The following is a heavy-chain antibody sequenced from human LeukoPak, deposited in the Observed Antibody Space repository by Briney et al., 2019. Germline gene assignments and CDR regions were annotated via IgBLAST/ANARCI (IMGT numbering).Heavy chain of an antibody. D-gene: IGHD6-19*01. CDR3: ASDRAVAGDY. CDR2: IRYDGSNK. V-gene: IGHV3-30*02. Sequence: PGGSLRLSCAASGFTFSSYGMHWVRQAPGKGLEWVAFIRYDGSNKYYADSVKGRFTISRDNAKNSLYLQMNSLRAEDTAVYYCASDRAVAGDYWGQGTLVTVSS. CDR1: GFTFSSYG. J-gene: IGHJ4*02.